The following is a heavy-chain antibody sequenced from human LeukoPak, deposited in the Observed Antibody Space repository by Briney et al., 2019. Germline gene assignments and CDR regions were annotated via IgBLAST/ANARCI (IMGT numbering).Heavy chain of an antibody. CDR1: GFSLSGYW. V-gene: IGHV3-74*01. D-gene: IGHD2-2*01. CDR3: ARDPSKAGLAP. CDR2: NNGDGSTT. Sequence: GGSLRLSCVASGFSLSGYWMYWVRQAPGKGLMYISRNNGDGSTTNYADVVKGRFTMSRDNVKNTLYLQMNSLRVEDTAVYYCARDPSKAGLAPWGPGTLVTVSS. J-gene: IGHJ5*02.